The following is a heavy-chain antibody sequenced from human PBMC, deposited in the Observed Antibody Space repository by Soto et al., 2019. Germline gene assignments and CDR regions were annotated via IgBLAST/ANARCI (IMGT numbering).Heavy chain of an antibody. D-gene: IGHD3-3*01. CDR3: AKDVLRFLEWLLPSFDY. CDR2: ISGSGGST. CDR1: GFTFSSYA. V-gene: IGHV3-23*04. Sequence: EVQLVESGGGLVKPGGSLRLSCAASGFTFSSYAMSWVRQAPGKGLEWVSAISGSGGSTYYADSVKGRFTISRDNSKNTLYLQMNSLRAEDTAVYYCAKDVLRFLEWLLPSFDYWGQGTLVTVSS. J-gene: IGHJ4*02.